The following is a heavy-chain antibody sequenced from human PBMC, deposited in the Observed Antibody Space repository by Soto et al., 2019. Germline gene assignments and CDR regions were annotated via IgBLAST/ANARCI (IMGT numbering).Heavy chain of an antibody. CDR2: ISAYNGNT. Sequence: ASVKVACKASGYTFTSYGIIWVRQAPGQGLEWMGWISAYNGNTNYAQKLQGRVTMTTDKSTSTAYMELSSLRSEGTAVYYCARGGREIQFDPWGQGTLVTVSS. V-gene: IGHV1-18*01. CDR3: ARGGREIQFDP. CDR1: GYTFTSYG. J-gene: IGHJ5*02. D-gene: IGHD1-26*01.